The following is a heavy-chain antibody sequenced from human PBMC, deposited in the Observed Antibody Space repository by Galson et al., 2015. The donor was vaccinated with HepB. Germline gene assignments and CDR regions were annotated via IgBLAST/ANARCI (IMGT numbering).Heavy chain of an antibody. V-gene: IGHV1-69*04. CDR2: IIPILGIA. CDR3: ARVLTYYYGSGSCYNYYMDV. D-gene: IGHD3-10*01. CDR1: GYTFTSYG. Sequence: SVKVSCKASGYTFTSYGISWVRQAPGQGLEWMGRIIPILGIANYAQKFQGRVTITADKSTSTAYMELSSLRSEDTAVYYCARVLTYYYGSGSCYNYYMDVWGKGTTVTVSS. J-gene: IGHJ6*03.